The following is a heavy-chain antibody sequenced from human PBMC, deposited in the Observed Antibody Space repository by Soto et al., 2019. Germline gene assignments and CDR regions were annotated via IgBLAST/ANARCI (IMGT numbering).Heavy chain of an antibody. V-gene: IGHV1-46*03. J-gene: IGHJ4*02. CDR1: GYTFTSYY. CDR2: INPSGGST. CDR3: ARGITPFTLVRTEPLGDYFDY. Sequence: QVQLVQSGAEVKKTGASVKVSCKASGYTFTSYYMHWVRQAPGQGLEWMGIINPSGGSTSYAQKFKGRVTMTRDTSTSTVYMELSSLRYEDTAVYYCARGITPFTLVRTEPLGDYFDYWGQGTLVTVSS. D-gene: IGHD6-6*01.